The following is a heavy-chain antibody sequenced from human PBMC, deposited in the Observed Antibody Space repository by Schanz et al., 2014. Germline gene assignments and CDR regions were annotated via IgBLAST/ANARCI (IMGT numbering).Heavy chain of an antibody. D-gene: IGHD2-15*01. CDR3: ARDFLLEQLGYSHYYYAMDV. J-gene: IGHJ6*02. V-gene: IGHV3-23*03. CDR2: IIFTDGRT. Sequence: EVQLLESGGGLVQPGGSLRLSCASSGFSFTTYAMSCVRQAPGRGLEWVSIIFTDGRTYYADSVKGRFTISRDSAENSLYLQMNSLRAEDTAVYYCARDFLLEQLGYSHYYYAMDVWGQGTTVTVSS. CDR1: GFSFTTYA.